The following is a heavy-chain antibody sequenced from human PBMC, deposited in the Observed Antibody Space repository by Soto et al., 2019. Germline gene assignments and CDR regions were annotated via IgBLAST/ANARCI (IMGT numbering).Heavy chain of an antibody. V-gene: IGHV1-2*04. CDR3: ARDLLPSYDFWSGYTPDYYYGMDV. J-gene: IGHJ6*02. D-gene: IGHD3-3*01. CDR1: GYTFTGYY. Sequence: ASVKVSCKASGYTFTGYYMHWVRQAPGQGLEWMGWINPNSGGTNYAQKFQGWVTMTTDTSTSTAYMELRSLRSDDTAVYYCARDLLPSYDFWSGYTPDYYYGMDVWGQGTTVTVSS. CDR2: INPNSGGT.